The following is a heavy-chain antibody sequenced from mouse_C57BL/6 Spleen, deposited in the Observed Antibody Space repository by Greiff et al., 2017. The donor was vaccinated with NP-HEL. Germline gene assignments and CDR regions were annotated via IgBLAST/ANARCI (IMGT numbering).Heavy chain of an antibody. CDR2: IDPEDGDT. J-gene: IGHJ3*01. CDR1: GFNIKDYY. CDR3: TLIYYYGSSRAWFAY. V-gene: IGHV14-1*01. Sequence: EVQLQQSGAELVRPGASVKLSCTASGFNIKDYYMHWVKQRPEQGLEWIGRIDPEDGDTEYAPKFQGKATMTADTSSNTAYLQLSSLTSEDTAVYYCTLIYYYGSSRAWFAYWGQGTLVTVSA. D-gene: IGHD1-1*01.